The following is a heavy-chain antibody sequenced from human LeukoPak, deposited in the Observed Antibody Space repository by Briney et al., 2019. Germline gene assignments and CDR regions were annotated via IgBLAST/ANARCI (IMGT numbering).Heavy chain of an antibody. CDR3: AKQGAYFFGY. CDR1: GFNLSSSW. V-gene: IGHV3-7*01. J-gene: IGHJ4*02. Sequence: GGSLRLSCEASGFNLSSSWMSGVRQAPGKGLEYVATIKPDGSEQLYVGSAKGRFTISKDSAKNSVFLQINSLRAEDTAMYYCAKQGAYFFGYWGQGTLVTVSS. CDR2: IKPDGSEQ.